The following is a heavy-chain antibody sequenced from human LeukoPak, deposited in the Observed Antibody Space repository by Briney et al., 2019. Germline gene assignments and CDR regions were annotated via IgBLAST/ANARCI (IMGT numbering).Heavy chain of an antibody. D-gene: IGHD3-22*01. CDR2: INHRGST. Sequence: SETLSLTCAVYGGSFSGYYWSWIRQPPGKGLEWIGEINHRGSTNYNPSLKSRVTISVDTSKNQFSLKLSSVTAADTAVYYCARTSLYYDSSGYYAGDYWGQGTLVTVSS. J-gene: IGHJ4*02. CDR3: ARTSLYYDSSGYYAGDY. V-gene: IGHV4-34*01. CDR1: GGSFSGYY.